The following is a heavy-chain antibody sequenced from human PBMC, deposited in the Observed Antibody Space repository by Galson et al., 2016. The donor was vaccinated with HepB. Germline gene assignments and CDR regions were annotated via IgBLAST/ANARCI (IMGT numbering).Heavy chain of an antibody. Sequence: SLRLSCAASGFSFSSHAMIWVRQTPGKGLEWLSLISASGGATYYADSVKGRFTVSREKAKPILYLQMTGLRAADTAVYYCARDTRPLSHPDYLGIDYWGQGTLVSVSS. CDR3: ARDTRPLSHPDYLGIDY. D-gene: IGHD4-11*01. CDR1: GFSFSSHA. V-gene: IGHV3-23*01. J-gene: IGHJ4*02. CDR2: ISASGGAT.